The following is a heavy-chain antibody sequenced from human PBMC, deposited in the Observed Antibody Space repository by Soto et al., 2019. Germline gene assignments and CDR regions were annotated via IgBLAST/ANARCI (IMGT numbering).Heavy chain of an antibody. J-gene: IGHJ4*02. CDR1: GGTVSSYA. CDR2: IIPIFGTA. V-gene: IGHV1-69*12. Sequence: QVQLVQSGAEVKKPGSSVKVSCKASGGTVSSYAISWVRQAPGQGLEWMGGIIPIFGTANYAQKFQGRVTITADESTSTAYMELSSLRSEETAVYYWAREPYFGGDRGHCDYWGQGTLVTVSS. CDR3: AREPYFGGDRGHCDY. D-gene: IGHD2-21*02.